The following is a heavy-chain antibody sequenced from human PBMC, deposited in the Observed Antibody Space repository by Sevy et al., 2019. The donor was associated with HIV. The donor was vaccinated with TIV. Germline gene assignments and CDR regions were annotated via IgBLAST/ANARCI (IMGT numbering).Heavy chain of an antibody. J-gene: IGHJ4*02. CDR2: ISYSGST. CDR1: GGSISSSNYY. V-gene: IGHV4-39*01. Sequence: SETLSLTCGVSGGSISSSNYYWGWIRQPPGKGLEWIGIISYSGSTYSTPSLRSRVTMSVDTSKNQFSLKLTSVTVADPAVYYCSRHVLLGSKYDYWSGRFGSGSYYFDYWGQGTLVTVSS. D-gene: IGHD3-3*01. CDR3: SRHVLLGSKYDYWSGRFGSGSYYFDY.